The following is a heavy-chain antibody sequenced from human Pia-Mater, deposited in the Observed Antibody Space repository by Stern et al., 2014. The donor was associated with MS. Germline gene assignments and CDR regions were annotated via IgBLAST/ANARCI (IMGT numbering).Heavy chain of an antibody. J-gene: IGHJ6*02. CDR2: IHPNSGGT. V-gene: IGHV1-2*06. CDR1: GYTFPGYY. D-gene: IGHD2-15*01. Sequence: VQLVESGAEVKKPGASVKVSCKASGYTFPGYYMHWVRQAPGPGLEWMGRIHPNSGGTNYAQKFQGRVTMTRDTSISTAYMELSRLRSDDTAVYYCARSNYCSGGSCYYYYGMDVWGQGTTVTVSS. CDR3: ARSNYCSGGSCYYYYGMDV.